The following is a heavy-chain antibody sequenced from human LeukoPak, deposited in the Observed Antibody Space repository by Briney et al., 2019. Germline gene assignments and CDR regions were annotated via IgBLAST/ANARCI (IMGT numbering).Heavy chain of an antibody. CDR3: AKDYVRGVIPDYMDV. Sequence: GRSLRLSCAASGFTFDDYAMHWVRQAPGKGLEWVSGISWNSGHKGYADSVKGRFTISRDNAKNSLYLQMNSLRAEDTALYYCAKDYVRGVIPDYMDVWGKGTTVTVSS. CDR1: GFTFDDYA. CDR2: ISWNSGHK. D-gene: IGHD3-10*02. J-gene: IGHJ6*03. V-gene: IGHV3-9*01.